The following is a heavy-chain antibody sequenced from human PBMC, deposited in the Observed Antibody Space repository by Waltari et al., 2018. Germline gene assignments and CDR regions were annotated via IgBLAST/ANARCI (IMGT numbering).Heavy chain of an antibody. J-gene: IGHJ4*01. CDR3: ARLPYARMVGS. D-gene: IGHD3-10*01. CDR2: IYPSDSDS. CDR1: GDSFTSYW. V-gene: IGHV5-51*03. Sequence: EMQLVQSGAEVKKAGESLKISCKDSGDSFTSYWIAWVRRMPGEGLECMGSIYPSDSDSRYSPAFGCQVTISANKSISTAYLHWSSLKASDTAMYYCARLPYARMVGSWCHGTLVTVSS.